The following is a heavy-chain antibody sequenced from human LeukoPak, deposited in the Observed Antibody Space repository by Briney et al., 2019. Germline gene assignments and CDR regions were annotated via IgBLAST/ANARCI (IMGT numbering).Heavy chain of an antibody. CDR3: ARWVVPAAISWFDP. Sequence: GGSLRLSCAASGFTFSSYAMSWVRQAPGKGLEWVSAISGSGGSTYYADSVKGRFTISRDNAKNSLYLQMNSLRAEDTAVYYCARWVVPAAISWFDPWGQGTLVTVSS. CDR1: GFTFSSYA. D-gene: IGHD2-2*01. V-gene: IGHV3-23*01. CDR2: ISGSGGST. J-gene: IGHJ5*02.